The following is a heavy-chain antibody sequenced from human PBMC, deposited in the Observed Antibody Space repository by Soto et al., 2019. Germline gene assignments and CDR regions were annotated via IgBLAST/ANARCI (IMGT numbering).Heavy chain of an antibody. CDR1: GFTFSSYS. J-gene: IGHJ4*02. CDR2: ISSSSSTI. D-gene: IGHD2-15*01. V-gene: IGHV3-48*02. Sequence: GGSLRLSCAASGFTFSSYSMNWVRQAPGKGLEWVSYISSSSSTIYYADSVKGRFTISRDNAKNSLYLQMNSLRDEDTAVYYCARDICSGGSCYVDYWGQGTLVTVSS. CDR3: ARDICSGGSCYVDY.